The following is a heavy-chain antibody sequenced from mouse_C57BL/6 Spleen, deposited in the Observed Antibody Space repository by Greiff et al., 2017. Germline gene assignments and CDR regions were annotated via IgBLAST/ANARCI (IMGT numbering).Heavy chain of an antibody. Sequence: QVQLKESGPELVKPGASVKISCKASGYAFSSSWMNWVKQRPGKGLEWIGRIYPGDGDTNYNGKFKGKATLTADTSSSTAYMQLSSLTSEDSAVYFCARGAGNWGQGTTLTVSS. V-gene: IGHV1-82*01. CDR3: ARGAGN. D-gene: IGHD3-3*01. CDR1: GYAFSSSW. CDR2: IYPGDGDT. J-gene: IGHJ2*01.